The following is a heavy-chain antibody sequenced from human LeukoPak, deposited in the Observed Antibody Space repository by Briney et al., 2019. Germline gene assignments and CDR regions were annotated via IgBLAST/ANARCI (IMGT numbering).Heavy chain of an antibody. D-gene: IGHD3-22*01. Sequence: GGSLRLSCAASGFTFSSYGMHWVRQAPGKGLEWVAVISYDGSNKYYADSVKGRFTISRDNSKNTLYLQMNSLRAEDTAVYYCAREALPDYYDSSGYFDYWGQGTLVTVSS. CDR3: AREALPDYYDSSGYFDY. J-gene: IGHJ4*02. CDR1: GFTFSSYG. CDR2: ISYDGSNK. V-gene: IGHV3-30*03.